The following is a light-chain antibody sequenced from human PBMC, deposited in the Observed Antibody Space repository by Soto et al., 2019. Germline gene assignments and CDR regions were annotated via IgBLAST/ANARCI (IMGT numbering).Light chain of an antibody. V-gene: IGKV3-20*01. CDR1: QSVASRN. Sequence: EIVLPQSPGTLSLSPGERATLSCRASQSVASRNLAWYQQKSGQAPRLLIYGASSRAIHTPDRFSGSGSGTDFTLTISGLEPEDFAVYYCQHFGNSLWTFGQGTKVEI. CDR3: QHFGNSLWT. CDR2: GAS. J-gene: IGKJ1*01.